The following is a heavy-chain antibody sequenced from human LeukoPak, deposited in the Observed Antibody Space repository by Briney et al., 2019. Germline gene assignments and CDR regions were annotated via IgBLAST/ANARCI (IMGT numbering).Heavy chain of an antibody. CDR1: GYTFTSYD. Sequence: GASVKVSCKASGYTFTSYDINWVRQATGQGLEWMGWMNPNSGNTGYAQKFQGRVTMTRNTSISTAYMELSSLRSEDTAVYYCARGPVAAAALDYYYYMGVWGKETTVTVSS. CDR3: ARGPVAAAALDYYYYMGV. CDR2: MNPNSGNT. D-gene: IGHD6-13*01. J-gene: IGHJ6*03. V-gene: IGHV1-8*01.